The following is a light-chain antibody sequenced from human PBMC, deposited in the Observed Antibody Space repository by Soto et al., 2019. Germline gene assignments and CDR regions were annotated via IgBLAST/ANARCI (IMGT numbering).Light chain of an antibody. CDR2: EVS. V-gene: IGLV2-14*03. Sequence: QSALTQPASVSGSPGQSITISCTRTSSDVGGYNYVSWYQQHPGKAPKLIISEVSNRPSGVSTRFSGSKSGNTASLTISGLQAEDEADYYCTSYTSTISHVLFGGGTKLTVL. CDR3: TSYTSTISHVL. J-gene: IGLJ2*01. CDR1: SSDVGGYNY.